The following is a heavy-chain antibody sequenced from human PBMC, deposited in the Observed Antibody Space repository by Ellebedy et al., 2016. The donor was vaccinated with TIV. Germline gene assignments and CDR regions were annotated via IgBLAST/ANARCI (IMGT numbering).Heavy chain of an antibody. CDR2: IYHSGST. CDR1: GGSISSNNW. D-gene: IGHD6-19*01. J-gene: IGHJ4*01. Sequence: MPSETLSLTCAVSGGSISSNNWWTWVRQPPGKGLEWIGEIYHSGSTNYNPSLKSRVIISVDKSKTQFSLNLSSVTAADTAVYYCARGGAGPPNDYWGPGILVTVSS. CDR3: ARGGAGPPNDY. V-gene: IGHV4-4*02.